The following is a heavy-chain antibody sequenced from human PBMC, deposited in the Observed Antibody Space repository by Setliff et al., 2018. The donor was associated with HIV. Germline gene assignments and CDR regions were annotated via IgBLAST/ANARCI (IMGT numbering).Heavy chain of an antibody. J-gene: IGHJ6*03. CDR1: GGIGTYA. D-gene: IGHD2-15*01. CDR3: ARGGRWWGPNNPSPHFYHMDL. Sequence: ASVKVSCKASGGIGTYAISWVRQAPGQGLEWMGGSIPNYSVETQKFRDRVSIYVDQSRRTAYMELRNLRFDDTALYFCARGGRWWGPNNPSPHFYHMDLWGSGTSVTV. CDR2: SIPNYSVE. V-gene: IGHV1-69*10.